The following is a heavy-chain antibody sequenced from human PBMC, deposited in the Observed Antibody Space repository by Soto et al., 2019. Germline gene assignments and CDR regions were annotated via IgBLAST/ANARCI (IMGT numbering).Heavy chain of an antibody. D-gene: IGHD3-16*01. CDR2: TYYRFKWYN. Sequence: SQTLSLTCAISGDSVSSNSAAWNWIRQSPSSGLEWLGRTYYRFKWYNDYAVSVKSRITINPDTSKNQFSLQLNSVTPEYTAVYYCARGGGELGYWGQGTLVTVSS. CDR3: ARGGGELGY. V-gene: IGHV6-1*01. J-gene: IGHJ4*02. CDR1: GDSVSSNSAA.